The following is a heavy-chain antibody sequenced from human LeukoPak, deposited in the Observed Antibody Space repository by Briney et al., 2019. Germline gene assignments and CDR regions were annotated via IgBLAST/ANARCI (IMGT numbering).Heavy chain of an antibody. V-gene: IGHV3-48*03. J-gene: IGHJ6*04. CDR1: GFTFSSYE. Sequence: GALRLSCAASGFTFSSYEMNWVRQAPGKGLGWVSYISSSGSTIYYADSVKGRFTISRDNAKNSLYLQMNSLRAEDTAVYYCARDGYCSSTSCRQYYYGMDVWGKGTTVTVSS. D-gene: IGHD2-2*03. CDR3: ARDGYCSSTSCRQYYYGMDV. CDR2: ISSSGSTI.